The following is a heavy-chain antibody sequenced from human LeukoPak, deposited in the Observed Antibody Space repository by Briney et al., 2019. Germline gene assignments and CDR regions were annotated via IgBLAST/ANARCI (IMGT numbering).Heavy chain of an antibody. J-gene: IGHJ6*02. V-gene: IGHV3-7*01. CDR3: ARDIVVVVAATQIYYYYGMDV. D-gene: IGHD2-15*01. CDR2: IKQDGSEK. Sequence: GGSLRLSCAASGFTFSSYWMSWVRQAPGKGLEWVANIKQDGSEKYYVDSVKGRFTISRDNAKNSLYLHMNSLRAEDTAVYYCARDIVVVVAATQIYYYYGMDVWGQGTTVTVSS. CDR1: GFTFSSYW.